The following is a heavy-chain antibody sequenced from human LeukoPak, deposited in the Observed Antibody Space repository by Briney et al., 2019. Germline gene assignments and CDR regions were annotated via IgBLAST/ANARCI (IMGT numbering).Heavy chain of an antibody. D-gene: IGHD4-23*01. CDR1: GGSISSSGNF. V-gene: IGHV4-39*01. Sequence: PSETLSLTCSVSGGSISSSGNFWAWIRQPPGKGLEWIATISFSGSTQYNPSLKSRVTISVDTSKNLFSLKLSSVTAADTAVYYCARPSLDYGGIDAFDFWGQGTLVTVSS. CDR2: ISFSGST. CDR3: ARPSLDYGGIDAFDF. J-gene: IGHJ3*01.